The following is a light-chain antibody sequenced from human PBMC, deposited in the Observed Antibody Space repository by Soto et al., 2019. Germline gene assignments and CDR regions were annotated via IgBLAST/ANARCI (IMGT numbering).Light chain of an antibody. CDR2: GAS. CDR1: QSVSTY. V-gene: IGKV3-15*01. Sequence: EIVMTQSPATLSVSPGERATLSCRASQSVSTYLAWYQQKVGQAPRLLIYGASTRATDIPARFSGSGSGTEFTLTISSLQSEDFGVYYCQQYNSWPPWTFGQGTKVDIK. J-gene: IGKJ1*01. CDR3: QQYNSWPPWT.